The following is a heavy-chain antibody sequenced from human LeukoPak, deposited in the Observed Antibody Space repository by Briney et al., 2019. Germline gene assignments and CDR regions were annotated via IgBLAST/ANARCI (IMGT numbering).Heavy chain of an antibody. Sequence: PSETLSLTCAVYGGSFSSYYWSWIRQPPGKGLGWIGEINHSGSTNYNPSLKSRVTISVDTSKNQFSLKLSSVTAADTAVYYCARGLSLITYGSGSYWFDPWGQGTLVTVSS. CDR2: INHSGST. J-gene: IGHJ5*02. V-gene: IGHV4-34*01. CDR1: GGSFSSYY. CDR3: ARGLSLITYGSGSYWFDP. D-gene: IGHD3-10*01.